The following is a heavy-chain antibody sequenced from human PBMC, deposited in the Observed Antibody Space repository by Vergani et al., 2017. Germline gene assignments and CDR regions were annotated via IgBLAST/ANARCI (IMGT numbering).Heavy chain of an antibody. CDR2: ISGSGGST. CDR1: GFTVSSNY. V-gene: IGHV3-23*04. Sequence: VQLVETGGGLIQPGGSLRLSCAASGFTVSSNYMSWVRQAPGKGLEWVSAISGSGGSTYYADSVKGRFTISRDNSKNTLYLQMNSLRAEDTAVYYCAKDEPKLSLDYWGQGTLVTVSS. J-gene: IGHJ4*02. CDR3: AKDEPKLSLDY. D-gene: IGHD5-18*01.